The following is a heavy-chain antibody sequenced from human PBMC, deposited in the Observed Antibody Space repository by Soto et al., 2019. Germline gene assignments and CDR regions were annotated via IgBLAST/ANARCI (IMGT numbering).Heavy chain of an antibody. D-gene: IGHD3-9*01. Sequence: PGGSLRLSCAASWFSFSRYSMVWVRQAPGKGLEWVSYIFVTSTTIYYADSVKGRFTVSRDNAQNSLFLLMNSLTAVDTAGYYCARDKDWAFDYWGQGTLVTVSS. CDR2: IFVTSTTI. CDR1: WFSFSRYS. V-gene: IGHV3-48*04. CDR3: ARDKDWAFDY. J-gene: IGHJ4*02.